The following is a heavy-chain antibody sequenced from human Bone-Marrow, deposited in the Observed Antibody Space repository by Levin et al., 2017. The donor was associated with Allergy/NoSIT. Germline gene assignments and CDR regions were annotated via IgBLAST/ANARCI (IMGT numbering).Heavy chain of an antibody. CDR1: GFTFNTYA. D-gene: IGHD6-13*01. V-gene: IGHV3-23*01. CDR3: AKAAIAAADTSSFDY. Sequence: LSLTCAASGFTFNTYAMTWVRQAPGKGLEWVSSISGSGDSTYYADSVKGRFTISRDNSENTLYLQMNSLRAGDTAVYYCAKAAIAAADTSSFDYWGQGTLVTVSS. J-gene: IGHJ4*02. CDR2: ISGSGDST.